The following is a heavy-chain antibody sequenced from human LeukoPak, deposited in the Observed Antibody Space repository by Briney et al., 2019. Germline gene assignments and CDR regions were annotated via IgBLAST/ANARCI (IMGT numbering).Heavy chain of an antibody. CDR1: GFTFSGYT. J-gene: IGHJ4*02. CDR3: VRARLSQYSSGWYSAFFDY. D-gene: IGHD6-19*01. V-gene: IGHV3-21*01. CDR2: LTSSSTYI. Sequence: GGTLRLSCAASGFTFSGYTMNWVRQAPGKGLEWVSSLTSSSTYIYYADSVKGRFTISRDNARNSLYLQMNSLRAEDTAVYYCVRARLSQYSSGWYSAFFDYWGQGTLVTVSS.